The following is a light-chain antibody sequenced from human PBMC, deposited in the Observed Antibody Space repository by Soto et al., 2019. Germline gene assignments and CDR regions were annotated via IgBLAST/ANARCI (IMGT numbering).Light chain of an antibody. CDR3: QQYGSSALT. CDR2: DAS. CDR1: QSVSSN. V-gene: IGKV3-20*01. Sequence: EIVMTQSPATLSVSPGERATLSCRASQSVSSNLAWYQQKPGQAPRLLIYDASSRPTGIPDRFSGSGSGTDFTLTISRLEPEDFAVYYCQQYGSSALTFGGGTKVDIK. J-gene: IGKJ4*01.